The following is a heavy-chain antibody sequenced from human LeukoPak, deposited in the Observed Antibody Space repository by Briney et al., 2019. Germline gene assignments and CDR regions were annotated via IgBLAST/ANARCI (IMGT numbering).Heavy chain of an antibody. Sequence: ASVKVSCKASGGTFSSYAISWVRQAPGQGLEWMGRIIPIFGTANYAQKFQGRVTITTDESTSTAYMELRSLRSDDTAVYYCARVYNYYDTSGYYLGNYFDYWGRGTLVTVSS. J-gene: IGHJ4*02. CDR1: GGTFSSYA. V-gene: IGHV1-69*05. CDR3: ARVYNYYDTSGYYLGNYFDY. CDR2: IIPIFGTA. D-gene: IGHD3-22*01.